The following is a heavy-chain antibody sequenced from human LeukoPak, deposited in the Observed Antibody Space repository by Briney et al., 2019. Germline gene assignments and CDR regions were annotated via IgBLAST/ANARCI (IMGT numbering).Heavy chain of an antibody. J-gene: IGHJ6*03. CDR3: ARDRRMVVAATPFYMDV. CDR2: INPNSGGT. CDR1: GYTFTGYY. Sequence: GASVKVSCKASGYTFTGYYMHWVRQAPGQGLEWMGWINPNSGGTNYAQKFQGRVTMTRDTSISTAYMELSRLRSDDTAVYYCARDRRMVVAATPFYMDVWGKGTTVTVSS. D-gene: IGHD2-15*01. V-gene: IGHV1-2*02.